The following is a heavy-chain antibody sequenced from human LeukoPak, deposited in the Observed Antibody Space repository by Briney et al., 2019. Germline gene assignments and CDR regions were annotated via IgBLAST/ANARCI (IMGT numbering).Heavy chain of an antibody. CDR2: IIGSGSTT. J-gene: IGHJ3*02. Sequence: GGSLRLSCAASRFTFSNYAMSWVRQAPGKGLEWVSAIIGSGSTTYYTNSVKGRFTISRDNSKNTLYLQMNSLRAEDTAVYYCAKGTRSSPNDAADIWGQGTMVTVSS. V-gene: IGHV3-23*01. CDR3: AKGTRSSPNDAADI. CDR1: RFTFSNYA. D-gene: IGHD1-26*01.